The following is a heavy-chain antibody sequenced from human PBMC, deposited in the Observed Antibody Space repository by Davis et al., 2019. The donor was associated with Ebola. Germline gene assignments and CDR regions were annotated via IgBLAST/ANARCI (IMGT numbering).Heavy chain of an antibody. J-gene: IGHJ4*02. Sequence: SETLSLTCNVSGGSVRSHYWSWIRQPPGKGLEWIGYLFYSGSANYNPSLKGRATISLDTSNNQVSLKLTSVTTADTAVYYCAALAGYWGQGTLVTVSS. V-gene: IGHV4-59*02. CDR2: LFYSGSA. CDR1: GGSVRSHY. CDR3: AALAGY. D-gene: IGHD6-25*01.